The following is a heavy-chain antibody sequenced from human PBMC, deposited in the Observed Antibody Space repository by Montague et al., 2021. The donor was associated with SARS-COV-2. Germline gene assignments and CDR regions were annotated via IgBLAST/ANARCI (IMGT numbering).Heavy chain of an antibody. CDR3: ASLTLGYCSSTSCYSDWFDP. D-gene: IGHD2-2*02. CDR1: GGSFSGYY. J-gene: IGHJ5*02. Sequence: SETLSLTCAVYGGSFSGYYWGWIRQPPGKGLEWIGEINHSGSTTYNPSLKSRVTISVDTSKNQFSLKLSSVTAADTAAYYCASLTLGYCSSTSCYSDWFDPWGQGTLVTVSS. CDR2: INHSGST. V-gene: IGHV4-34*01.